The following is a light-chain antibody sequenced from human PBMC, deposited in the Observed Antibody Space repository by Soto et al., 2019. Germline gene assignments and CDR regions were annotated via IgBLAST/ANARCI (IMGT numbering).Light chain of an antibody. CDR1: QSISSY. J-gene: IGKJ4*01. CDR2: GAS. V-gene: IGKV1-39*01. CDR3: QQTYDTPLT. Sequence: DIQITQSPSSLSASVGDRVTITCRASQSISSYLNWYQQKPGKAPKLLIYGASSLQGGAPSTFSGSGSGTGFTLTISSLQPEPFATYYCQQTYDTPLTFGGGTKVDIK.